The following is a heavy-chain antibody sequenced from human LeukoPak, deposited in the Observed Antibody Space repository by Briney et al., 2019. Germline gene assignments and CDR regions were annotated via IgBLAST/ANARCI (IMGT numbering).Heavy chain of an antibody. Sequence: GGSLRLSCTASGFIFSTYAMSWVRQAPGKGLEWVAVISYDGSNKYYADSVKGRFTISRDNSKNTLYLQMNSLRAEDTAVYYCVRAIDGEYSSSWDGGDYWGQGTLVTVSS. V-gene: IGHV3-30-3*01. CDR3: VRAIDGEYSSSWDGGDY. CDR2: ISYDGSNK. CDR1: GFIFSTYA. J-gene: IGHJ4*02. D-gene: IGHD6-13*01.